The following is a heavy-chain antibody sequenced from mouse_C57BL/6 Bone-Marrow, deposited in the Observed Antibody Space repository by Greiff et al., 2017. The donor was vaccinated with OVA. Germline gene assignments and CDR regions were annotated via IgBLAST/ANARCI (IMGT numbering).Heavy chain of an antibody. V-gene: IGHV1-19*01. Sequence: VQLQQSGPVLVKPGASVKMSCKASGYTFTDYYMNWVKQSHGKSLEWIGVINPYNGGTSYNQKFKGKATLTVDKSSSTAYMELNSLTSEYSAVYYCARHGSSYSGYYYFDYWGQGTTLTVSS. J-gene: IGHJ2*01. D-gene: IGHD1-1*01. CDR1: GYTFTDYY. CDR2: INPYNGGT. CDR3: ARHGSSYSGYYYFDY.